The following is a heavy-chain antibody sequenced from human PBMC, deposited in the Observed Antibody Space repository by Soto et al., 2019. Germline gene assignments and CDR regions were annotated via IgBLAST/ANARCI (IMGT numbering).Heavy chain of an antibody. D-gene: IGHD2-2*01. V-gene: IGHV1-69*01. CDR1: GXPFXTFG. J-gene: IGHJ4*02. CDR3: ARTRQRRPVFYVDY. CDR2: IIPKYGTT. Sequence: QVQLMQSGAEVTKPGSSVXVSCKASGXPFXTFGXXXVRQAPXQXXXWMGGIIPKYGTTNYARRFQGRVTITADESTTTAYLELSSLRHDDTAIYYCARTRQRRPVFYVDYWGQGTPISVTS.